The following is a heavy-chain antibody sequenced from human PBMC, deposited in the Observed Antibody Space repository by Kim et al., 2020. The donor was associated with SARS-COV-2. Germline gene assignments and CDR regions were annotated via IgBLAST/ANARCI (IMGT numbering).Heavy chain of an antibody. D-gene: IGHD2-2*01. CDR1: GFTFSSYS. V-gene: IGHV3-48*02. Sequence: GGSLRLSCAASGFTFSSYSMNWVHQAPGKGLEWVSYISSSSSTIYYADSVKGRFTISRDNAKNSLYLQMNSLRDEDTAVYYCARAPTVGYCSSTSCSYYYGMDVWGQGTTVTVSS. CDR3: ARAPTVGYCSSTSCSYYYGMDV. J-gene: IGHJ6*02. CDR2: ISSSSSTI.